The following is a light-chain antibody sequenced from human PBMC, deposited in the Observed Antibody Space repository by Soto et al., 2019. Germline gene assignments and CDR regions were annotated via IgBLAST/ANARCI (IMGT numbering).Light chain of an antibody. CDR3: QQYGSSPWT. Sequence: EIVLTQSPGTLSLSPGERATLSCRASQSVSRSYLAWYQQKPGQAPRLLIYGASSRATGIPDRFSGSESGTDFTLTISRLEPEDFAVYYCQQYGSSPWTFGQGTKVEIK. V-gene: IGKV3-20*01. CDR1: QSVSRSY. CDR2: GAS. J-gene: IGKJ1*01.